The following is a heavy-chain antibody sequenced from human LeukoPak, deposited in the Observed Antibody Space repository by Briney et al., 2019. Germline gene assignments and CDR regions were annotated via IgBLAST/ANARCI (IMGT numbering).Heavy chain of an antibody. CDR3: AGRQQLDGYYFDY. Sequence: SETLSLTCAVYGGSFSGYYWSWIRQPPGKGLEWIGEINHSGSTNYNPSLKSRVTISVDTSKNQFSLKLSSATAADTAVYYCAGRQQLDGYYFDYWGQGTLVTVSS. D-gene: IGHD6-13*01. J-gene: IGHJ4*02. CDR1: GGSFSGYY. V-gene: IGHV4-34*01. CDR2: INHSGST.